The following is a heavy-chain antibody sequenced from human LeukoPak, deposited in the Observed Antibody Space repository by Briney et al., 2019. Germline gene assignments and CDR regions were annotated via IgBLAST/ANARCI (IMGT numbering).Heavy chain of an antibody. J-gene: IGHJ4*02. D-gene: IGHD3-10*01. CDR3: ARDHGDTFDY. CDR2: ISYDGSNK. CDR1: GFTFSSYA. V-gene: IGHV3-30*01. Sequence: PGGSLRLSCAASGFTFSSYAMHWVRQAPGKGLEWVAVISYDGSNKYYADSVKGRFTISRDSSKNTLYLQMNSLRAEDTAVYYCARDHGDTFDYWGQGTLVTVSS.